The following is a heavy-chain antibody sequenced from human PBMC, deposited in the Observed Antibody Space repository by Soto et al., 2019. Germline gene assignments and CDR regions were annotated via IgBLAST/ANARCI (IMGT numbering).Heavy chain of an antibody. CDR3: ASADYGVGRFDY. Sequence: SETLSLTCAVYGGSFSGYYWSWIRQPPGKGLEWIGEINHSGSTNYNPSLKSRVTISVDTSKNQFSLKMSSVTAADTAVYYCASADYGVGRFDYWGQGTLVTVSS. CDR1: GGSFSGYY. D-gene: IGHD4-17*01. V-gene: IGHV4-34*01. J-gene: IGHJ4*02. CDR2: INHSGST.